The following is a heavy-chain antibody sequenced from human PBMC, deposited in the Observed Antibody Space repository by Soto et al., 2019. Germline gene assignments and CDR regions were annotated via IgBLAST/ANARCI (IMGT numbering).Heavy chain of an antibody. Sequence: QVQLVQSGAEVKKPGSSVKVSCKASGGAFSSYTISWVRQAPGQGLEWMGRIIPILGIANYAQKFQGRVTITADKSTSTAYMELSSLRSEDTAVYYCAVTMVRGDTDYWGQGTLVTVSS. D-gene: IGHD3-10*01. CDR2: IIPILGIA. V-gene: IGHV1-69*02. CDR3: AVTMVRGDTDY. J-gene: IGHJ4*02. CDR1: GGAFSSYT.